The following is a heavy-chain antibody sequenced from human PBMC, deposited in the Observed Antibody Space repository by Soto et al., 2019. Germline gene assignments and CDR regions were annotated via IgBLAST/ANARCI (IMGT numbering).Heavy chain of an antibody. J-gene: IGHJ4*02. CDR1: GFTISSNA. CDR2: ISDRGDTT. Sequence: GSLRLSCAASGFTISSNAMYWVRQAPGKGLEWVSAISDRGDTTHYADSVKGRFTISRDTSKNTLYLQLNALRADDTAVYYCAKDKPGTTSFDYWGQGTLVTVSS. CDR3: AKDKPGTTSFDY. D-gene: IGHD1-1*01. V-gene: IGHV3-23*01.